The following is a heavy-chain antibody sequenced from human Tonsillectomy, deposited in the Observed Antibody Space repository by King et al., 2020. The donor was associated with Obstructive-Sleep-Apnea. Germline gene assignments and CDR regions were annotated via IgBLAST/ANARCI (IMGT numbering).Heavy chain of an antibody. CDR3: AKDFSSNRWYDYFDY. Sequence: VQLVESGGGVVQPGRSLRLSCAASGFTFSYYAIHWVRQAPGKGLEWVAVISYDGSNKYYADSVKGRFTISRDNSKNTLYLQMNSLRAEDTAVYYCAKDFSSNRWYDYFDYWAREPWSPSPQ. CDR2: ISYDGSNK. V-gene: IGHV3-30-3*01. CDR1: GFTFSYYA. D-gene: IGHD6-13*01. J-gene: IGHJ4*02.